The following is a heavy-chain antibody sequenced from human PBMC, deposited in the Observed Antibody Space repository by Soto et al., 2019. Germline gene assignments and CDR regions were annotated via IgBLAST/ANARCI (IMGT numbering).Heavy chain of an antibody. CDR1: GGSITTAGYY. V-gene: IGHV4-31*03. CDR2: RYYSEST. CDR3: ARTKCSGGSCYSCSLDS. D-gene: IGHD2-15*01. J-gene: IGHJ4*02. Sequence: PSETLSLTCTVSGGSITTAGYYWSWIRQLPGKGLEWIGHRYYSESTYYNPSLKSRVSISLDTSKNQFSLKLSFVTAADTAMYYCARTKCSGGSCYSCSLDSWGQGTPVTVSS.